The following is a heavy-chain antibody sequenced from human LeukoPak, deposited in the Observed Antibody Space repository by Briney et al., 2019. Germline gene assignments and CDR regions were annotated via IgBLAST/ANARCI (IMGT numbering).Heavy chain of an antibody. D-gene: IGHD6-13*01. J-gene: IGHJ4*02. V-gene: IGHV3-21*01. Sequence: GGSLRLSCAASGFTFSSYSMNWVRQAPGKGLEWVSSISSGGTYIYYADSVKGRFTISRGNAKNSLYLQMNSLRAEDTAVYYCARDRRSSWYFDYWGQGTLVTVSS. CDR3: ARDRRSSWYFDY. CDR1: GFTFSSYS. CDR2: ISSGGTYI.